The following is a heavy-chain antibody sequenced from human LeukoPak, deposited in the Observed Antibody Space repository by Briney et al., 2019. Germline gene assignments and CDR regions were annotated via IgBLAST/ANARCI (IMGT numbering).Heavy chain of an antibody. V-gene: IGHV3-53*05. CDR3: ARDLVGYALGIMDV. D-gene: IGHD2-2*01. Sequence: GGSLRLSCVASGFTVSNNYMSWVRQAPGKGLDWVSIIYSGGGTYYADSVKGRFTISRDSSKNTLYLQMNSLRAEDTAVYYCARDLVGYALGIMDVWGKGTTVTVSS. CDR2: IYSGGGT. J-gene: IGHJ6*04. CDR1: GFTVSNNY.